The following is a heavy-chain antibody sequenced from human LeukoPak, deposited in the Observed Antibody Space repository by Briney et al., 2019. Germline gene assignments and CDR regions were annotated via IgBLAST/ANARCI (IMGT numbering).Heavy chain of an antibody. V-gene: IGHV3-7*03. CDR3: AKDRDSNWYPYFEY. CDR1: GFTFYSDW. D-gene: IGHD4-11*01. CDR2: IKQDGSEK. J-gene: IGHJ4*02. Sequence: PGGSLRLSCAASGFTFYSDWMTWVRQAPGKGLEWVTNIKQDGSEKYYVDSVKGRFTISRDNSRNSLYLDINSLRTEDTAVYYCAKDRDSNWYPYFEYWGQGTLVTVSS.